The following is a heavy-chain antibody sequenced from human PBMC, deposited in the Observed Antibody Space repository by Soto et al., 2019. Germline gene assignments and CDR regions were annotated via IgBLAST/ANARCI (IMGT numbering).Heavy chain of an antibody. D-gene: IGHD3-3*01. CDR3: ATRITGFGLLIPPFDP. CDR1: GGSVNGYY. J-gene: IGHJ5*02. Sequence: SETLSLTCAAYGGSVNGYYWNWIRQPPGKGLEWIGEINHTGGTHYNPSLKSRVTMSVDTSKNQFSLRLSSVTAAATAIYYCATRITGFGLLIPPFDPWGQGTQVTVSS. CDR2: INHTGGT. V-gene: IGHV4-34*01.